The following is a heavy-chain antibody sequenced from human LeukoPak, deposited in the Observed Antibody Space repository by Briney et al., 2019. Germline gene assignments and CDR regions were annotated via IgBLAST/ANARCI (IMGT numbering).Heavy chain of an antibody. D-gene: IGHD3-22*01. CDR3: ARDQYYYDSSGYFYDF. CDR1: GFTFSSYG. V-gene: IGHV3-30*02. Sequence: PGGSLRLSCAASGFTFSSYGMHWVRQAPGKGLEWVAFIRYDGSNKYYADSVKGRFTISRDNSKNTVYPQMNSLRAEDTAVYYCARDQYYYDSSGYFYDFWGQGTLVTVSS. J-gene: IGHJ4*02. CDR2: IRYDGSNK.